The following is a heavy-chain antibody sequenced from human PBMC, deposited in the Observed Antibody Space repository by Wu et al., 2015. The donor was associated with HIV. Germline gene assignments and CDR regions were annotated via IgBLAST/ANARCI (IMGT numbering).Heavy chain of an antibody. J-gene: IGHJ4*02. CDR1: GYTFTTYA. CDR3: ARGGITMVRGVNDY. CDR2: ISTYNGNT. V-gene: IGHV1-18*01. Sequence: QVQLVQSGGEVKKPGDSVKVSCKASGYTFTTYAISWVRQAPGQGLEWMGWISTYNGNTNYAQKLQGRVTMTTDTSTSTAYMELRSLRSDDTAVYYCARGGITMVRGVNDYWGQGTLVTSPQ. D-gene: IGHD3-10*01.